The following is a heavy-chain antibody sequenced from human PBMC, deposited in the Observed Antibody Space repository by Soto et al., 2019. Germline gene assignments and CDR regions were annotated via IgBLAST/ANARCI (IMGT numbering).Heavy chain of an antibody. CDR3: AKGAYYDFWSGQISNYYYMDV. Sequence: SETLSLTCTVSGGSISSYYWSWIRQPPGKGLEWIGYIYYSGSTNYNPSLKSRVTISVDTSKNQFSLKLSSVTAADTAVYYCAKGAYYDFWSGQISNYYYMDVWGKGTTVTVSS. J-gene: IGHJ6*03. CDR2: IYYSGST. V-gene: IGHV4-59*01. D-gene: IGHD3-3*01. CDR1: GGSISSYY.